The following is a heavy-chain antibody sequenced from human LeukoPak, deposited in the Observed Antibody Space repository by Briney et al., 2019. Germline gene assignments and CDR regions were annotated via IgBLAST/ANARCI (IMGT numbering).Heavy chain of an antibody. Sequence: SETLSLTCTVSGGSISSYYWSWIRQPPGKGLEWIGYIYYSGSTNYNPSLKSRVTISVDTSKNQFSLKLSSVTAADTAVYYCATSDQLRVIDYWGQGTLVTVSS. CDR2: IYYSGST. CDR1: GGSISSYY. V-gene: IGHV4-59*01. CDR3: ATSDQLRVIDY. D-gene: IGHD2-2*01. J-gene: IGHJ4*02.